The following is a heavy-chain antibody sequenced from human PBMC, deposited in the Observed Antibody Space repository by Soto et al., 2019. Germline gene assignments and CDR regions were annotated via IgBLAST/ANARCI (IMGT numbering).Heavy chain of an antibody. CDR1: GYTFTSYA. CDR3: ARDLGGWPDY. V-gene: IGHV1-3*01. Sequence: QVQLVQSGAEVKKPGASGKVSCKASGYTFTSYAMHWVRQAPGQRLEWMGWINAGNSNTKYSQKFQGRVTITRDTSARTAYMELSSLRSEDTAVYYCARDLGGWPDYWGQGTLVTVSS. J-gene: IGHJ4*02. CDR2: INAGNSNT. D-gene: IGHD6-19*01.